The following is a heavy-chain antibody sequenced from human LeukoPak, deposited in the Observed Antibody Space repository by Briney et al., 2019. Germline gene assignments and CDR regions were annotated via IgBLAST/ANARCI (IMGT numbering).Heavy chain of an antibody. CDR3: ARGVYGGYFDQ. CDR2: IEYSGRT. V-gene: IGHV4-59*01. D-gene: IGHD4/OR15-4a*01. CDR1: GGSISSYY. J-gene: IGHJ4*02. Sequence: SSETLSLTCTVSGGSISSYYWSWIRQPPGKGLEWIGYIEYSGRTEYRPSLQSRLTISVDTSKNQFSLKVNSVTAADTAVYYCARGVYGGYFDQWGQGALVTVSS.